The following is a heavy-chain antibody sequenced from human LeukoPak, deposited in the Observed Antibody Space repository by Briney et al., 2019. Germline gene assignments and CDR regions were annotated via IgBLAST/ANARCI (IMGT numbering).Heavy chain of an antibody. CDR2: IYATGST. CDR3: ARARQLHYYFDL. J-gene: IGHJ4*02. V-gene: IGHV3-66*01. CDR1: GFTVSDNY. D-gene: IGHD1-26*01. Sequence: PGGSLRLSCAASGFTVSDNYMSWVPQAPGKGLEWVSVIYATGSTYYADSVKGTFTISRDNSKNTVYLQMNSLRAEDTAVYYCARARQLHYYFDLWGQGTLVTVSS.